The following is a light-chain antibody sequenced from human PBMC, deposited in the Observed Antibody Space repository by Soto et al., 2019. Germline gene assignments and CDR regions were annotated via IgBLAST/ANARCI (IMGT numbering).Light chain of an antibody. Sequence: QAVVTQPPSASGTPGQRVTISCSGSSSNIGSNTVSWYQQLPGTAPKDLIYKNNQRPSGVPDRFSGSKTGTSASLAISGLQSEDEADYYCASWDDSLYGWVFGGGTKLTVL. J-gene: IGLJ3*02. CDR1: SSNIGSNT. CDR2: KNN. V-gene: IGLV1-44*01. CDR3: ASWDDSLYGWV.